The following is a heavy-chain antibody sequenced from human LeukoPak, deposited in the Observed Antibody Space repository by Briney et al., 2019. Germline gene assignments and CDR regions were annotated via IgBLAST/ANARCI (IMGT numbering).Heavy chain of an antibody. CDR1: GASITSSHW. D-gene: IGHD3-9*01. CDR3: ASLRYYDILTGYSDDAFDI. J-gene: IGHJ3*02. Sequence: SETLSLTCAVSGASITSSHWWSWARQPPGKGLEWIGEIHDSGTTNYNPSLKSRVTISVDTSKNQFSLKLSSVTAADTAVYYCASLRYYDILTGYSDDAFDIWGQGTMVTVSS. CDR2: IHDSGTT. V-gene: IGHV4-4*02.